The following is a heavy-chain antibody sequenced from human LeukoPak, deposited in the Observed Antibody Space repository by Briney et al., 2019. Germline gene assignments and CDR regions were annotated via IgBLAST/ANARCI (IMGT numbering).Heavy chain of an antibody. CDR3: ARSKGKYGSGSYYDY. CDR1: GGTFSSYA. Sequence: VASVKVSCKASGGTFSSYAISWVRQAPGQGLEWMGGIIPIFGTANYAQKFQGRVTITTDESTSTAYMELSSLRSEDTAVYYCARSKGKYGSGSYYDYWGQGTLVTVSS. J-gene: IGHJ4*02. V-gene: IGHV1-69*05. D-gene: IGHD3-10*01. CDR2: IIPIFGTA.